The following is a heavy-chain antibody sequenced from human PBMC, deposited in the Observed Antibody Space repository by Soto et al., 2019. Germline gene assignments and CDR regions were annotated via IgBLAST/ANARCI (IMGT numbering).Heavy chain of an antibody. Sequence: PGGSLRLSCAASGFTFSSYSMNWVRQAPGKGLEWVSSISSSSSYIYYADSVKGRFTISRDNAKNSLYLQMNSLRAEDTAVYYCARGHTHLTYSSSWYPYYWGQGTLVTVSS. J-gene: IGHJ4*02. V-gene: IGHV3-21*01. D-gene: IGHD6-13*01. CDR2: ISSSSSYI. CDR1: GFTFSSYS. CDR3: ARGHTHLTYSSSWYPYY.